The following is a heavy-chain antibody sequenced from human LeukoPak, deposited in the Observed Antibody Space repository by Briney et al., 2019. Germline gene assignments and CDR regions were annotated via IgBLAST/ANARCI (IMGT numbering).Heavy chain of an antibody. CDR3: ARGTYSGNYYEPGWFDP. Sequence: GGSLRLSCAASGFTVSYNYMSWVRQAPGKGLEWVSVFYAGDTTYYADSVKGRFTISRDNSKNTLFLQMNSLRAEDTAVYYCARGTYSGNYYEPGWFDPWGQGTLVTVSS. V-gene: IGHV3-66*01. J-gene: IGHJ5*02. D-gene: IGHD1-26*01. CDR2: FYAGDTT. CDR1: GFTVSYNY.